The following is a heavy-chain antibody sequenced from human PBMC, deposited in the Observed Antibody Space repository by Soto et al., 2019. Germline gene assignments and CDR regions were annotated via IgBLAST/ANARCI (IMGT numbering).Heavy chain of an antibody. J-gene: IGHJ5*01. CDR3: AGEITTVRGLVDPNGFDP. Sequence: QVQLVQSGVEVKKPGASVKVSCKASGYNFRSSDITRVRQAPGQGLEWMGRISTPSGNRNYGQNFQDRGTPTTETTTNIAYMELRSLRPDDTAEYYYAGEITTVRGLVDPNGFDPWGQGTLVIVSS. CDR2: ISTPSGNR. D-gene: IGHD3-10*01. CDR1: GYNFRSSD. V-gene: IGHV1-18*01.